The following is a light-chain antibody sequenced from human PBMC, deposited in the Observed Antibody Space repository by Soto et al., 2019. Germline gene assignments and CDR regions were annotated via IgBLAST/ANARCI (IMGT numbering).Light chain of an antibody. CDR1: NSDVGAYND. CDR2: DVS. Sequence: QSALTQPASVSGSPGQSINISCAGSNSDVGAYNDVSWYQQHPGKAPKLIIFDVSNRPSGVSDRFSASTSGNTASLTISGLQTEDEADYYCSSFTTSTTLVFGGGTKVTVL. J-gene: IGLJ3*02. CDR3: SSFTTSTTLV. V-gene: IGLV2-14*03.